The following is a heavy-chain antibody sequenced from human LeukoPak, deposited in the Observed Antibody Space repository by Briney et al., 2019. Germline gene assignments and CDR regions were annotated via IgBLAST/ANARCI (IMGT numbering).Heavy chain of an antibody. V-gene: IGHV1-69*13. CDR2: IIPIFGTA. J-gene: IGHJ4*02. CDR3: ARGEVAAVTTRPRFDY. D-gene: IGHD6-13*01. Sequence: SVKVSCKASGGTFSSYAISWVRQAPGQGLEWMGGIIPIFGTANYAQKFQGRVTITADESTSTAYMELSSLRSEDTAVYYCARGEVAAVTTRPRFDYWGQGTLVTVSS. CDR1: GGTFSSYA.